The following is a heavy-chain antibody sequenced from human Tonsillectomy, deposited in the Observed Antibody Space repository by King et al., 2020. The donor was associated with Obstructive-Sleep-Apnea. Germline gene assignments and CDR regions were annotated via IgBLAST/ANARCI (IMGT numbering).Heavy chain of an antibody. Sequence: VQLVESGAEVKKPGASVKVSCKASGYTFTDYYIHWVRQAPGQGLEWMGWINPYTGDTNYAQKFEGWVTMTRDTSLSTAYMELSRLRSDDTAVYFCAREYYGLGNYRKQMDVWGQGTTVTVSS. V-gene: IGHV1-2*04. CDR1: GYTFTDYY. D-gene: IGHD3-10*01. J-gene: IGHJ6*02. CDR2: INPYTGDT. CDR3: AREYYGLGNYRKQMDV.